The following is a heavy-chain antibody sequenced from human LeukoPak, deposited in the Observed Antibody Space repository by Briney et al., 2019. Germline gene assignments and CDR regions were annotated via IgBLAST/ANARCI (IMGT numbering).Heavy chain of an antibody. Sequence: GGSLRLSCAASGFTFSSYSMNWVRQAPGKRLEWVSSISSSSSYIYYADSVKGRFTISRDNAKNSLYLQMNSLRAEDTAVYYCASLAAAIDYWGQGTLVTVSS. CDR1: GFTFSSYS. CDR2: ISSSSSYI. D-gene: IGHD6-13*01. J-gene: IGHJ4*02. CDR3: ASLAAAIDY. V-gene: IGHV3-21*01.